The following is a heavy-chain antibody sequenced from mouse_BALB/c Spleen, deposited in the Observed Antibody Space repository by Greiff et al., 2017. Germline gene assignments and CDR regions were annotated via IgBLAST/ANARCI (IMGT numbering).Heavy chain of an antibody. J-gene: IGHJ4*01. CDR3: ARRDYYGSSYAMDY. V-gene: IGHV5-9-3*01. CDR2: ISSGGSYT. Sequence: EVKLLESGGGLVKPGGSLKLSCAASGFTFSSYAMSWVRQTPEKRLEWVATISSGGSYTYYPDSVKGRFTISRDNAKNTLYLQMSSLRSEDAAMYYCARRDYYGSSYAMDYWGQGTSVTVSS. CDR1: GFTFSSYA. D-gene: IGHD1-1*01.